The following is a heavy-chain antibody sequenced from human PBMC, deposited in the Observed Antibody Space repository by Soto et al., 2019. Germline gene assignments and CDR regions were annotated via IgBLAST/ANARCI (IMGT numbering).Heavy chain of an antibody. CDR1: GFTFSSYA. D-gene: IGHD2-2*01. V-gene: IGHV3-30-3*01. J-gene: IGHJ4*02. CDR2: ISYDGSNK. CDR3: ARGGRCISTSCYETYSYGY. Sequence: QVQLVESGGGVVQPGRSLRLSCAASGFTFSSYAMHWVRQAPGKGLEWVAVISYDGSNKYYADSVKGRFTISRDNSKNPLYLQMNSLRAEDTAVYYCARGGRCISTSCYETYSYGYWGQGTLVTVSS.